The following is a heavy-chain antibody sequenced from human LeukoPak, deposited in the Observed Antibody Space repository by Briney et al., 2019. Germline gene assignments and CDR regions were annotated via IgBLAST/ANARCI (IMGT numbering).Heavy chain of an antibody. CDR1: GFIFSSYA. D-gene: IGHD1-1*01. CDR2: ISYDGSNK. Sequence: PGRSLRLSCAASGFIFSSYAIHWVRQAPGKGLEWVAVISYDGSNKYYADSVKGRFTISRDNSKKTLYLQMNSLRAEDTAVYYCARDAVWRSRYFDYWGQGTLVTVSS. V-gene: IGHV3-30-3*01. CDR3: ARDAVWRSRYFDY. J-gene: IGHJ4*02.